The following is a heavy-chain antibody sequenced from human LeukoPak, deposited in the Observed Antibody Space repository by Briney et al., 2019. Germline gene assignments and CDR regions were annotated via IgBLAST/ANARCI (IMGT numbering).Heavy chain of an antibody. Sequence: PSETLSLTCTVSGGSISSYYWIWIRQPPGKGLEWIGYIYYSGSTNYNPSLKSRVTISVDTSKNQFSLKLSSVTAADTAVYYCARDRDDYGGNFGAFDIWGQVTMVTVSS. V-gene: IGHV4-59*01. D-gene: IGHD4-23*01. CDR3: ARDRDDYGGNFGAFDI. J-gene: IGHJ3*02. CDR1: GGSISSYY. CDR2: IYYSGST.